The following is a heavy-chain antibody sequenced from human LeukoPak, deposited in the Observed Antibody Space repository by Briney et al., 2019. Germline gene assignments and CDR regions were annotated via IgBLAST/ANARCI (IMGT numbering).Heavy chain of an antibody. V-gene: IGHV3-7*03. Sequence: GGSLRVSCAVSGFNFSIYWMSWVRQAPGKGLEWVANIKQDGSEKYYVDSVKGRFTISRDNAKNSLYLQMNSLRAEDTAVYHCARGGGGSDYWGQGTLVTVSS. CDR3: ARGGGGSDY. J-gene: IGHJ4*02. CDR1: GFNFSIYW. CDR2: IKQDGSEK.